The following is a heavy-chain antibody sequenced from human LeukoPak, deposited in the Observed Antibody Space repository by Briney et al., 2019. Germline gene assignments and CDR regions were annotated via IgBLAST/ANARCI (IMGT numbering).Heavy chain of an antibody. CDR3: ARASYYYDSSGYLFDY. D-gene: IGHD3-22*01. J-gene: IGHJ4*02. CDR1: GGTFSSYA. Sequence: SVKVSCKASGGTFSSYAISWVRQAPGQGLEWMGRIIPILGIANYAQKFQGRVTITADKSTSTAYMALSSLRSEDTAVYYCARASYYYDSSGYLFDYWGQGTLVTVSS. V-gene: IGHV1-69*04. CDR2: IIPILGIA.